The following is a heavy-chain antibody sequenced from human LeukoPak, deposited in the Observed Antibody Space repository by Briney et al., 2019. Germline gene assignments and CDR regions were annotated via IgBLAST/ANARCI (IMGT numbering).Heavy chain of an antibody. CDR3: AILPGWRSGWSLIAPFDY. CDR1: GGSISSSSYY. D-gene: IGHD6-19*01. V-gene: IGHV4-39*01. J-gene: IGHJ4*02. CDR2: IYYSGST. Sequence: SETLSLTCTVSGGSISSSSYYWGWIRQPPGKGLEWIGSIYYSGSTYYNPSLKSRVTISVDTSKNQFSLKLSSVTAADTAVYYCAILPGWRSGWSLIAPFDYWGQGTLVTVSS.